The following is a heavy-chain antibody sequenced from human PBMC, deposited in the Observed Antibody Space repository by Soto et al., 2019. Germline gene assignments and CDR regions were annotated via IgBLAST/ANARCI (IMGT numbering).Heavy chain of an antibody. V-gene: IGHV4-38-2*02. CDR3: ARSNPVGYCSGGSCYSGAFDI. CDR2: IYHSGST. CDR1: GYSISSGYY. Sequence: SETLSLTCTVSGYSISSGYYWGWIRQPPGKGLEWIGSIYHSGSTYYNPSLKSRVTISVDTSKNQFSLKLSSVTAADTAVYYCARSNPVGYCSGGSCYSGAFDIWGQGTMVTVSS. J-gene: IGHJ3*02. D-gene: IGHD2-15*01.